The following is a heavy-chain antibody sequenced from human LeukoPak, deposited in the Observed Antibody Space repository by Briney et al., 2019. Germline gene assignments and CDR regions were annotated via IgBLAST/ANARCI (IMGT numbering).Heavy chain of an antibody. D-gene: IGHD3-3*01. V-gene: IGHV3-30-3*01. Sequence: GGSLRLSCAASGFTFSSYAMHWVRQAPGKGLEWVAVISYDGSNKYYADSVKGQFTISRDNSKNTLYLQMNSLRAEDTAVYYCARVYYDFWSGYYSYAGYYGMDVWGQGTTVTVSS. CDR2: ISYDGSNK. CDR3: ARVYYDFWSGYYSYAGYYGMDV. J-gene: IGHJ6*02. CDR1: GFTFSSYA.